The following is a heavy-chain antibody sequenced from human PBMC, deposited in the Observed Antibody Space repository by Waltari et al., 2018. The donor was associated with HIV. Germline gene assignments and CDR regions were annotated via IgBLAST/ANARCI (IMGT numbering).Heavy chain of an antibody. D-gene: IGHD3-22*01. V-gene: IGHV1-69*11. CDR1: GGTFTS. Sequence: QVQLLQSGAEVKKPGSSVKVSCTASGGTFTSWVRQAPGQGLVWFGWIIPLLGRTNYAQKFMGRVSITADEVTSTVYLELTSLSSEDTAVYFCARDGDHSSSGYLASWGQGALVTVSS. J-gene: IGHJ4*02. CDR2: IIPLLGRT. CDR3: ARDGDHSSSGYLAS.